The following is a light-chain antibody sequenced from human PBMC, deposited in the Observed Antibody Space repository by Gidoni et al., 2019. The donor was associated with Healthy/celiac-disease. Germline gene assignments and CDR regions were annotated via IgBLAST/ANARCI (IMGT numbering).Light chain of an antibody. CDR2: GAS. J-gene: IGKJ5*01. Sequence: EIVLTQSPGTLSLSPGERATLSCRASKSVSRSYLAWYKEKPGQAPRRLLFGASSRATGIPDRFSVSGSGTDFTFTISRLGPAYFALYYCQQYGSPITFGQGTRLEIK. V-gene: IGKV3-20*01. CDR1: KSVSRSY. CDR3: QQYGSPIT.